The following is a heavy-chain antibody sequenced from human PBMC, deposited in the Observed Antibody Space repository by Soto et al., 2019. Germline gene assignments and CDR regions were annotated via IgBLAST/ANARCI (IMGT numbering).Heavy chain of an antibody. CDR3: ARVDDFWSGYYQILDY. V-gene: IGHV3-21*01. CDR2: ISSSSSYI. D-gene: IGHD3-3*01. J-gene: IGHJ4*02. Sequence: GGSLRLSCAASGFTFSSYSKNWVRQAPGKGLEWVSSISSSSSYIYYADSVKGRFTISRDNAKNSLYLQMNSLRAEDTAVYYCARVDDFWSGYYQILDYWGQGTMVTVYS. CDR1: GFTFSSYS.